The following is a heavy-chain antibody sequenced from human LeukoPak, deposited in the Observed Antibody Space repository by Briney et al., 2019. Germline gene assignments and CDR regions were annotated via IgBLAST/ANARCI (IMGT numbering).Heavy chain of an antibody. J-gene: IGHJ4*02. CDR2: VSYSGSP. Sequence: PSETLSLTCAVYGGSFSGYYWGWIRQSPGKGLEWIGSVSYSGSPYYNPSLKSRVAISIDTSKNLFSLELTSVTAADTAVYYCARPLTGYSNTFVYWGQGTMVTVSS. D-gene: IGHD4-11*01. CDR1: GGSFSGYY. CDR3: ARPLTGYSNTFVY. V-gene: IGHV4-39*01.